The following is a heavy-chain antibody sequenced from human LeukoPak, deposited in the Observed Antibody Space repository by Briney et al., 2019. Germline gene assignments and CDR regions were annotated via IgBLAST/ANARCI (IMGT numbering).Heavy chain of an antibody. Sequence: PGGSLRLSCAASGLTFSAYWGNWVRQAPGKGLEWVANIEQDGSEKNYVDSVKGRFTISRDNGASSLYLQMNNLRVEDTGVYYCVGGIGWLPDYWGQGTLVTVSS. CDR2: IEQDGSEK. D-gene: IGHD6-19*01. CDR3: VGGIGWLPDY. J-gene: IGHJ4*02. CDR1: GLTFSAYW. V-gene: IGHV3-7*01.